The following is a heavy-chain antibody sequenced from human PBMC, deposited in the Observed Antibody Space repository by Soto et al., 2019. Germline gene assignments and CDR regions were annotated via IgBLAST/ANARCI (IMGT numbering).Heavy chain of an antibody. D-gene: IGHD2-15*01. CDR1: GFTFSSYS. J-gene: IGHJ4*02. V-gene: IGHV3-21*04. CDR3: AKDLLYFSRGSSSAFVV. CDR2: ISSSSSYI. Sequence: GGSLRLSCAASGFTFSSYSMNWVRQAPGKGLEWVSSISSSSSYIYYADSVKGRFTISRDNSKNSLYLQMNSLRAEDTAVYYCAKDLLYFSRGSSSAFVVRGPGPLVTVFS.